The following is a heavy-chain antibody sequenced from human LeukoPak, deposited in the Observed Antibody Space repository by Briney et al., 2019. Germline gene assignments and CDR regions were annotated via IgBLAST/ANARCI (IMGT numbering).Heavy chain of an antibody. CDR3: AKSTGSSSAAYYYYGMDV. V-gene: IGHV3-23*01. CDR1: GFTFSSYA. D-gene: IGHD6-6*01. Sequence: GASLRLSCAASGFTFSSYAMSWVRQAPGKGLEWVSAISCSGGSTYYADSVKGRFTISRDNSKNTLYLQMNSLRAEDTAVYYCAKSTGSSSAAYYYYGMDVWGQGTTITVSS. CDR2: ISCSGGST. J-gene: IGHJ6*02.